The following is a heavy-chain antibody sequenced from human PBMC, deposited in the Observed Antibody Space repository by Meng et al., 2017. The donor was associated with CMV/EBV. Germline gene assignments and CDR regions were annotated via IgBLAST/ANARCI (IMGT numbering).Heavy chain of an antibody. J-gene: IGHJ6*02. V-gene: IGHV3-73*01. CDR1: GFTFSGSA. D-gene: IGHD4-11*01. Sequence: GGSLRLSCAASGFTFSGSAMHWVRQASGKGLEWVGGIRSKAKSYGTAYAASVKGRLTISRDDSKNTAYLQMNSLKTEDTAVYYCTRQTTYGMDVWGQGTPVTVSS. CDR3: TRQTTYGMDV. CDR2: IRSKAKSYGT.